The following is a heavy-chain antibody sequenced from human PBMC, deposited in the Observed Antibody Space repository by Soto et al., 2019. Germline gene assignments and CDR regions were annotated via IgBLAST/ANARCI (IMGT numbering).Heavy chain of an antibody. D-gene: IGHD3-3*01. CDR1: GGSISSSSYY. Sequence: TLSLTCTVSGGSISSSSYYWGWIRQPPGKGLEWIGSIYYSGSTYYNPSLKSRVTISVDTSKNQFSLKLSSVTAADTAVYYCARRITIFGVVTMPPYYFDYWGQGTLVTVSS. J-gene: IGHJ4*02. CDR3: ARRITIFGVVTMPPYYFDY. V-gene: IGHV4-39*01. CDR2: IYYSGST.